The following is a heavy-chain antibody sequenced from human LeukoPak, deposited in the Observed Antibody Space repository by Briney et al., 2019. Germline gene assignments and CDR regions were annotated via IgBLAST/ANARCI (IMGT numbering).Heavy chain of an antibody. CDR3: ATDLAVAGSFDWYFDL. J-gene: IGHJ2*01. Sequence: ASVKVSCKVSGYTLTELSMHWVRQAPGKGLEWMGGFDPEDGETIYAQKFQGRVTMTEDTSTDTAYMELSSLRSEDTAVYYCATDLAVAGSFDWYFDLWGRGTLVTVSS. CDR1: GYTLTELS. CDR2: FDPEDGET. V-gene: IGHV1-24*01. D-gene: IGHD6-19*01.